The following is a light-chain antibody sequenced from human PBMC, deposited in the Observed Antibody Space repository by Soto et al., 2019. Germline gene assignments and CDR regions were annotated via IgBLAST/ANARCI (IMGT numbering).Light chain of an antibody. V-gene: IGKV3D-15*01. J-gene: IGKJ5*01. CDR3: QQHNQWPIT. CDR2: GAS. Sequence: EIVMNLSPATLSVSPGGRATLSCRASQSISGTLACYQQKPGQAPRLLIYGASSRATGVPDRFSGSGSGTEFTLTINSLQSEDSAVYYCQQHNQWPITFGQGGRLEIK. CDR1: QSISGT.